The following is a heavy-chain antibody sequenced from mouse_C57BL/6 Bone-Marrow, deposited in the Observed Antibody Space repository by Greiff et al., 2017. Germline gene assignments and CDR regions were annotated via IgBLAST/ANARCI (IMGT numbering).Heavy chain of an antibody. V-gene: IGHV1-69*01. CDR1: GYTFTSYW. D-gene: IGHD2-4*01. Sequence: VKLQQPGAELVMPGASVKLSCKASGYTFTSYWMHWVKQRPGQGLEWIGEIDPSDSYTNYNQKFKGKSTLTVYKSSSTAYMQLSSLTSEDSAVYYCAREDDYEGFAYWGQGTLVTVSA. CDR3: AREDDYEGFAY. J-gene: IGHJ3*01. CDR2: IDPSDSYT.